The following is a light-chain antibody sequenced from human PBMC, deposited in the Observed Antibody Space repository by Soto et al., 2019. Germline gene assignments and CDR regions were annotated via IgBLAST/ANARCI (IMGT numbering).Light chain of an antibody. J-gene: IGKJ4*01. CDR3: QQRNNWPLT. V-gene: IGKV3-11*01. CDR1: QSVSSY. CDR2: DAS. Sequence: EIVLTQSPATLSLSPGERATLSCRASQSVSSYLAWYQQKPGQAPRLLIYDASNRATGIPARFSGSGSGTDSTLTISSLEPEDFAFYYCQQRNNWPLTFGGGTKVEIK.